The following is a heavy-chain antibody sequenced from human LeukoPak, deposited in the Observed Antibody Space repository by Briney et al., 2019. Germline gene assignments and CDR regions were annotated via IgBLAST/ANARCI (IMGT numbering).Heavy chain of an antibody. V-gene: IGHV3-23*01. D-gene: IGHD6-19*01. Sequence: PGGSLRLSCAASGFTFSSYAMSWVRQAPGKRLEWVSTISGSGSGGSTYYADSVKGRFTISRDNSKDTLYLQMNSLRAEDTAVYYCAKLLAVTNSYYFNYWGQGTLVTVSS. CDR3: AKLLAVTNSYYFNY. J-gene: IGHJ4*02. CDR1: GFTFSSYA. CDR2: ISGSGSGGST.